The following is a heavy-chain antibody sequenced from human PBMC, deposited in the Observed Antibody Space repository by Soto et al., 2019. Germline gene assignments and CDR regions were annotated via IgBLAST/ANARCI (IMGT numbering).Heavy chain of an antibody. CDR2: ISSTGRTI. V-gene: IGHV3-11*01. D-gene: IGHD6-19*01. CDR1: VFTFSNYY. Sequence: PWGSLRLSCLASVFTFSNYYMSWMRQAPGKGLEWVSYISSTGRTIYYADSVKGRFTVSRDNAQNSLSLKLNSLRVEDTAVYYCARSYSSGWEFDYWGQGTQVTVSS. J-gene: IGHJ4*02. CDR3: ARSYSSGWEFDY.